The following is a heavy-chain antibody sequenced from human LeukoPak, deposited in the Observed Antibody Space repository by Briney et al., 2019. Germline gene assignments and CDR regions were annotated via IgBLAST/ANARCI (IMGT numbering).Heavy chain of an antibody. Sequence: SETLSLTCAVYGGSFSGYYWSWIRQPPGKGLEWIGEINHSGSTNYNPSLKSRVTISVDTSKNQFSLKLSSVTAADTAVYYCARYCSSTSCYGIRNAFDIWGQGTMVTVSS. D-gene: IGHD2-2*01. CDR1: GGSFSGYY. V-gene: IGHV4-34*01. J-gene: IGHJ3*02. CDR3: ARYCSSTSCYGIRNAFDI. CDR2: INHSGST.